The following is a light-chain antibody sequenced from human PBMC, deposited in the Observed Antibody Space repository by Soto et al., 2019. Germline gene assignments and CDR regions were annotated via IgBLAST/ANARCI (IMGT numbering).Light chain of an antibody. CDR3: LSYTSANTRV. CDR1: SSDVGGYKF. CDR2: EVN. Sequence: QSALTQPASVSASPGQSITISRTGTSSDVGGYKFVSWYQHHPGKAPKLMIYEVNNRPSGVSNRFSGSKSGNTASLTISGLQPEDEADYYCLSYTSANTRVFGGGTKVTVL. V-gene: IGLV2-14*01. J-gene: IGLJ3*02.